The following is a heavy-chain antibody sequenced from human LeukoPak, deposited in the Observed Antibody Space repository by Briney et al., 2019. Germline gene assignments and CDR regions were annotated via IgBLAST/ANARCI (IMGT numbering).Heavy chain of an antibody. CDR3: ARDAGYCSGGSCYDK. CDR1: GFSVSASY. Sequence: PGGSLRLSCAASGFSVSASYMSWVRQAPGKGLESVSVISNEGATYYADSVKGRFSISRDNSKNTVSLQMNSLRAEDTAVYYCARDAGYCSGGSCYDKWGQGTLVTVSS. V-gene: IGHV3-53*01. CDR2: ISNEGAT. J-gene: IGHJ4*02. D-gene: IGHD2-15*01.